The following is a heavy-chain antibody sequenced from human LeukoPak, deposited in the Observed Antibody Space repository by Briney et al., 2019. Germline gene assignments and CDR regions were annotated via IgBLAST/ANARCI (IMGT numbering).Heavy chain of an antibody. J-gene: IGHJ4*02. CDR3: AKRPQKITIFGVVMGY. CDR2: ISGSGGST. CDR1: GFTFSSYA. V-gene: IGHV3-23*01. Sequence: GGSLRLSSAASGFTFSSYAMSWVRQAPGKGLEWVSAISGSGGSTYYADSVKGRFTISRDNSKNTLYLQMNSLRAEDTAVYYCAKRPQKITIFGVVMGYWGQGTLVTVSS. D-gene: IGHD3-3*01.